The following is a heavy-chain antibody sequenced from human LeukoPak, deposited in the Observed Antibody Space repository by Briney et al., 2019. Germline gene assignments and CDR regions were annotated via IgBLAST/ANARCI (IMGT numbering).Heavy chain of an antibody. CDR1: GGSISSYY. CDR3: VRSSTYHLFDD. V-gene: IGHV4-59*08. D-gene: IGHD2-15*01. CDR2: MYYSGST. Sequence: PSETLSLTCTVSGGSISSYYCSWIRQPPGKGLEWIGYMYYSGSTYYNPSLKSRVTISVDMSKNQFSLKLSSVTAADTAVYYCVRSSTYHLFDDWGQGTLVTVSS. J-gene: IGHJ4*02.